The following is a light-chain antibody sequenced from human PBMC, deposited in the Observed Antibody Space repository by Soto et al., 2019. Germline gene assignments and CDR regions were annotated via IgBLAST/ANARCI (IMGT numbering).Light chain of an antibody. J-gene: IGLJ2*01. CDR3: RSYTSSSTLV. CDR1: SSDVGGYNY. Sequence: QSALTQPASVSGSPGQSITISCTGTSSDVGGYNYVSWYQQHPGKAPKLMIYEVSNRPSGVSNRFSGSKSGTTASRTISVLQGEDAAYYYCRSYTSSSTLVFGGGTKVTVL. CDR2: EVS. V-gene: IGLV2-14*01.